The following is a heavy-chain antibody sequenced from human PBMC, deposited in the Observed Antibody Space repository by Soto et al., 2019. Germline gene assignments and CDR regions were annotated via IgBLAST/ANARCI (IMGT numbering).Heavy chain of an antibody. CDR1: GGSFSGYY. Sequence: PSETLSLTCAVYGGSFSGYYWSWIRQPPGKGLEWIGEINHSGSTNYNPSLKSRVTISVDTSKNQFSLKLSSVTAADTAVYYCARGIVVVTAAPLGSWFDPWGQGTLVTV. CDR3: ARGIVVVTAAPLGSWFDP. CDR2: INHSGST. J-gene: IGHJ5*02. V-gene: IGHV4-34*01. D-gene: IGHD2-2*01.